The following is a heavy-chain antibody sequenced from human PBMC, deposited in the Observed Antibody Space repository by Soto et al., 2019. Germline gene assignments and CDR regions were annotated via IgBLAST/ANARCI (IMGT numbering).Heavy chain of an antibody. V-gene: IGHV4-4*02. J-gene: IGHJ4*02. CDR3: ARMVGATLVDF. Sequence: QVHLQESGPGLVRPSGTLSLTCAVSGASISSTTSHNWWSWVRQPPGKGLEWIGEIYHSGSTNYNQSLKSRVTMSVDKSTNHFSLELTSVTAADTAVYYCARMVGATLVDFWGQGTLVTVSS. CDR1: GASISSTTSHNW. D-gene: IGHD1-26*01. CDR2: IYHSGST.